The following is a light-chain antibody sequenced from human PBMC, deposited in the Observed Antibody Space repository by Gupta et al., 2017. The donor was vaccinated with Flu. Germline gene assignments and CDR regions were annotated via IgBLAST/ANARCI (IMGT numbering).Light chain of an antibody. CDR2: EVS. CDR1: NSDIGAYNY. CDR3: GSYGAVGV. J-gene: IGLJ2*01. Sequence: QSALTQPASLSGSPGQSPAISCTVTNSDIGAYNYVSWYQQHPGKAPKLMIYEVSNRPSGVSTRFSGSKSGNTASLTITGLQAEDEADYYGGSYGAVGVFSGGTKVTVL. V-gene: IGLV2-14*01.